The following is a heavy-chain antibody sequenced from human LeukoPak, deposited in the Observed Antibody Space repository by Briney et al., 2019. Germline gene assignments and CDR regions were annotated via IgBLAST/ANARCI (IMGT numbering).Heavy chain of an antibody. J-gene: IGHJ4*02. D-gene: IGHD4-11*01. CDR3: AKDRTKDYDYSGPADY. Sequence: GKSPRLSCAVSGFTFSSYGMYWVRQAPGKGREWVAVIWYDGSNKYYGDSVKGRFTISRDNSKNTLYLQMNSLRAKDTAVYYCAKDRTKDYDYSGPADYWGQGTLVTVSS. V-gene: IGHV3-33*06. CDR1: GFTFSSYG. CDR2: IWYDGSNK.